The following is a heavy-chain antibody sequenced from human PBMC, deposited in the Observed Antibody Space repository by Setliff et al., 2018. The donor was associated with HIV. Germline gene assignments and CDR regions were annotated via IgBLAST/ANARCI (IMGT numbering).Heavy chain of an antibody. CDR1: GGSINIGSFY. V-gene: IGHV4-61*09. J-gene: IGHJ5*02. CDR2: VYTSGNT. Sequence: TLSLTCTVSGGSINIGSFYWSWIRQPAGKGPEWLGHVYTSGNTYYDPSLASRVAISLDRSKNQFSLKLDSVTAADTALYFCARGRGAWFEGSWFDPWGQGILVTVS. D-gene: IGHD6-19*01. CDR3: ARGRGAWFEGSWFDP.